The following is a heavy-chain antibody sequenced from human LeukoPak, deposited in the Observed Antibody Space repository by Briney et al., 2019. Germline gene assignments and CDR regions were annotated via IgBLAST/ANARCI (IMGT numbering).Heavy chain of an antibody. J-gene: IGHJ5*02. CDR1: RFTFSNYA. V-gene: IGHV3-30*01. Sequence: GGSLRLSCVASRFTFSNYAIHWVRRPPGKGLEWVAVMSTDGSLQYYANSVKGRFTISRDNYKSTLFLQMNSLSAADTAVYYCGRQVAPGQWLVNLWGQGTLVTVSS. CDR2: MSTDGSLQ. D-gene: IGHD6-19*01. CDR3: GRQVAPGQWLVNL.